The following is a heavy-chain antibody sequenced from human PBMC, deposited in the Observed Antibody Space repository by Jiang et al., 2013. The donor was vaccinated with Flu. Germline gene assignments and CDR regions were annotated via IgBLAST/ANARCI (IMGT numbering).Heavy chain of an antibody. CDR3: ASSFRGMRVVGGANPPTPPDY. CDR1: GGTFSSYT. Sequence: SGAEVKKPGSSVKVSCKASGGTFSSYTISWVRQAPGQGLEWMGRIIPILGIANYAQKFQGRVTITADKSTSTAYMELSSLRSEDTAVYYCASSFRGMRVVGGANPPTPPDYWGQGTLVTVSS. V-gene: IGHV1-69*04. CDR2: IIPILGIA. J-gene: IGHJ4*02. D-gene: IGHD3-3*01.